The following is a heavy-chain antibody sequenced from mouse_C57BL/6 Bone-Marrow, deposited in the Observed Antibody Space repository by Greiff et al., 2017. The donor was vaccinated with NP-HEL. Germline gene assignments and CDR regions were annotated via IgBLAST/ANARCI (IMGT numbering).Heavy chain of an antibody. V-gene: IGHV1-59*01. D-gene: IGHD2-4*01. CDR3: ARSDYDYDDWFAY. CDR2: IDPSDSYT. CDR1: GYTFTSYW. Sequence: QFQLQQPGAELVRPGTSVKLSCKASGYTFTSYWMHWVKQRPGQGLEWIGVIDPSDSYTNYNQKFKGKATLTVDTSSSTAYMQLSSLTSEDSAVYYCARSDYDYDDWFAYWGQGTLVTVSA. J-gene: IGHJ3*01.